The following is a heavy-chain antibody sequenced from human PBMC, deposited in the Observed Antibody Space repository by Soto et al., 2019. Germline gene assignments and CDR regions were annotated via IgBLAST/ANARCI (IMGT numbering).Heavy chain of an antibody. CDR2: INHSGST. CDR3: ARTAEGDYAFH. Sequence: SETLSLTCAVYGGSFSGYYWSWIRQPPGKGLEWIGEINHSGSTNYNPSLKSRVTISVDTSKNQFSLKLSSVTAADTAVYYCARTAEGDYAFHWGRGTLVTVSS. V-gene: IGHV4-34*01. D-gene: IGHD4-17*01. CDR1: GGSFSGYY. J-gene: IGHJ4*02.